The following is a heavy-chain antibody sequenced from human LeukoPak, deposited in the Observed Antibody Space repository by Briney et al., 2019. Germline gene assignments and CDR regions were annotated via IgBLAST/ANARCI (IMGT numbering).Heavy chain of an antibody. Sequence: GGSLRLSCTASGFTFGDYAVSWVRQAPGKGLEWVSYITFSSSIIYYADSVKGRFTISRDNAKNSLYLQMNSLRAEDTAVYYCARDRLHYGEYEKTFDYWGQGTLVSVSS. CDR3: ARDRLHYGEYEKTFDY. V-gene: IGHV3-48*01. J-gene: IGHJ4*02. CDR1: GFTFGDYA. D-gene: IGHD4-17*01. CDR2: ITFSSSII.